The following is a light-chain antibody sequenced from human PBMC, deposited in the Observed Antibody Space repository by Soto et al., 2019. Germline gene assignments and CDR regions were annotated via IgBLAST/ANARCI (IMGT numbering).Light chain of an antibody. CDR2: KAS. CDR1: QSVRTW. CDR3: LEYNSYLIYT. V-gene: IGKV1-5*03. J-gene: IGKJ2*01. Sequence: DTQVTLSPSTLSTSVGYRVSITCRAVQSVRTWLAWYQQKPGKAPKLLIYKASSLQSGCPSRFSGSGSGTDFTVAIRRLQPDDFATSYSLEYNSYLIYTLNQGTKVDIK.